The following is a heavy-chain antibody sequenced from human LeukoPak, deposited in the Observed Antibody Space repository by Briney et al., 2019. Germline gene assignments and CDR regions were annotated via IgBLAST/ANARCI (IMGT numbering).Heavy chain of an antibody. J-gene: IGHJ5*02. D-gene: IGHD4-17*01. Sequence: SETLSLTRSVSGGSISSHYWSWIRQPPGRGLEGIGYIYYSGSAKYNPSLKSRVTISVDTSKNQLSLKLSSVTAADTAVYYCARGGTTVTPGLLWFDPWGQGTLVTVSS. V-gene: IGHV4-59*11. CDR3: ARGGTTVTPGLLWFDP. CDR1: GGSISSHY. CDR2: IYYSGSA.